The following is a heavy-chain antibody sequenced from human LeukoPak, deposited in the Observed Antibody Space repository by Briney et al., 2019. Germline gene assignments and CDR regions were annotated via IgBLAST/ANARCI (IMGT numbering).Heavy chain of an antibody. CDR3: ARDPSYGDYADY. CDR2: ISSSGSTI. CDR1: GFTFSSYE. J-gene: IGHJ4*02. D-gene: IGHD4-17*01. V-gene: IGHV3-48*03. Sequence: GGSLGLSCAASGFTFSSYEMNWVRQAPGKGLEWVSYISSSGSTIYYADSVKGRFTISRGNAKNSLYLQMNSLRAEDTAVYYCARDPSYGDYADYWGQGTLVTVSS.